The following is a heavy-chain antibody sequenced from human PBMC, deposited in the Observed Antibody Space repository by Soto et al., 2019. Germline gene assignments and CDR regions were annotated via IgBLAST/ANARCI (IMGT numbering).Heavy chain of an antibody. CDR2: ISSSSSYI. CDR3: AREVSNYSGYDFDY. V-gene: IGHV3-21*01. J-gene: IGHJ4*02. D-gene: IGHD5-12*01. CDR1: GFTFSSYS. Sequence: EVQLVESGGGLVKPGGSLRLSCAASGFTFSSYSMNWVRQAPGKGLEWVSSISSSSSYIYYADSVKGRFTISRDNAKNSPYLQMNSLRAEDTAVYYCAREVSNYSGYDFDYWGQGTLVTVSS.